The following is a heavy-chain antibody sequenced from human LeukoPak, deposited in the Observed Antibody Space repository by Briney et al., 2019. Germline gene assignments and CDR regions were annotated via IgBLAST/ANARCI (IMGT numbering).Heavy chain of an antibody. CDR1: GGSFSGYY. CDR3: ARDVSSGWSPLDY. J-gene: IGHJ4*02. CDR2: INHSGST. V-gene: IGHV4-34*01. Sequence: SETLSLTCAVYGGSFSGYYWSWIRQPPGKGLEWIGEINHSGSTNYNPSLKSRVTISVDTSKNQFSLKLSSVTAADTAVYYCARDVSSGWSPLDYWGQGTLVTVSS. D-gene: IGHD6-19*01.